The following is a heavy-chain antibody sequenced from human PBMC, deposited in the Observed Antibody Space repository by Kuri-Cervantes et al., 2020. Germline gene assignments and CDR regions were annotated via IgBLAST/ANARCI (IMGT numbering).Heavy chain of an antibody. CDR1: GFTLSTYT. CDR2: ISSNSDYI. V-gene: IGHV3-21*06. Sequence: GESLKISCAASGFTLSTYTMNWVRLAPGKGLEWVSSISSNSDYIYYADSVKGRFTISRDNAKNSLYLQMNSLRAEDTAVYYCARSKSSSWYDHYYYYYYGMDVWGQGTTVTVSS. J-gene: IGHJ6*02. CDR3: ARSKSSSWYDHYYYYYYGMDV. D-gene: IGHD6-13*01.